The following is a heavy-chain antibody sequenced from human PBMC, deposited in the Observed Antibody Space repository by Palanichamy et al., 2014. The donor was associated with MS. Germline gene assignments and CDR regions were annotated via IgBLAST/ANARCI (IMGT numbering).Heavy chain of an antibody. Sequence: QVQLQQWGAGLLKPSETLSLTCGVSGGSLSYYSWSWIRQPPGKGLECIGEINHSGSTRYNPSLKSRVTISLDTSKNQFSLKLSSVTAADRAVYYCAREAPYGSGTWGNRPGPHFDYWGQGTPVTVSS. CDR3: AREAPYGSGTWGNRPGPHFDY. CDR1: GGSLSYYS. V-gene: IGHV4-34*01. CDR2: INHSGST. J-gene: IGHJ4*02. D-gene: IGHD3-10*01.